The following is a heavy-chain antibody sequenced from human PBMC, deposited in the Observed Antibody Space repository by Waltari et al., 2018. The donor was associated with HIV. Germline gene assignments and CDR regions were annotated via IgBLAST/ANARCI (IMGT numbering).Heavy chain of an antibody. J-gene: IGHJ5*02. CDR1: GGSFSGYY. Sequence: QVQLQQWGAGLLKPSETLSLTCAVYGGSFSGYYWSWIRQPPGKGLEWIGEINHSGSTNYNPSLKSRFTISVDTSKNQFSLKLSSVTAADTAVYYCARLYGTGGSRAYNWFDPWGQGTLVTVSS. CDR2: INHSGST. V-gene: IGHV4-34*01. CDR3: ARLYGTGGSRAYNWFDP. D-gene: IGHD1-1*01.